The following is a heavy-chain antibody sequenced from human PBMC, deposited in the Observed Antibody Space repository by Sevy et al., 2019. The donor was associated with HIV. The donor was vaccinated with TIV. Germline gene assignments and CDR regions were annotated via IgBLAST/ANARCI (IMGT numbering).Heavy chain of an antibody. D-gene: IGHD3-22*01. CDR1: GFTFSSYW. CDR3: ARDNGHSSGYYFRYYYYYGMDV. J-gene: IGHJ6*02. CDR2: IKQDGSEK. V-gene: IGHV3-7*01. Sequence: GGSLRLSCAASGFTFSSYWMSWVRQAPGKGLEWVANIKQDGSEKYYVDSVKGRFTISRDNAKNSLYLQMNSLRAEDTAVYYCARDNGHSSGYYFRYYYYYGMDVWGQGTTVTVSS.